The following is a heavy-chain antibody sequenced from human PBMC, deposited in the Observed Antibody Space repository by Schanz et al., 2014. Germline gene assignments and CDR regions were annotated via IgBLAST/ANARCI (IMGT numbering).Heavy chain of an antibody. CDR1: GFPFSDYF. Sequence: VQLVDSGGGLVKPGGSLRLSCTASGFPFSDYFMAWIRQPPGRGLEWVSYIGNGGVTIYYADSVKGRFTISRDNSKNSLYLQMNSLRAEDTAVYYCAKIERNEDWGQGTLXTVSS. V-gene: IGHV3-11*01. CDR2: IGNGGVTI. J-gene: IGHJ4*02. D-gene: IGHD1-1*01. CDR3: AKIERNED.